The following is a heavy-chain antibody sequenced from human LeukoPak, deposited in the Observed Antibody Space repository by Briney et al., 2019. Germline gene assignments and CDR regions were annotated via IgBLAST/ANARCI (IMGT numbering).Heavy chain of an antibody. CDR3: AHDSSGYYGHGGYMDV. CDR1: GYSISSGYY. D-gene: IGHD3-22*01. CDR2: IYHSGST. J-gene: IGHJ6*03. V-gene: IGHV4-38-2*01. Sequence: SSETLSLTCAVSGYSISSGYYWGWIRQPPGKGLEWIGSIYHSGSTYYNPSLKSRVAISVDTSNNQFSLKLSSVTTADTAVYYCAHDSSGYYGHGGYMDVWGKGTTVTVSS.